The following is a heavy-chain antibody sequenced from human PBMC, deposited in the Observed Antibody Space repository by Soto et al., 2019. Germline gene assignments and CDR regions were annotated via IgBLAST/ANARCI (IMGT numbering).Heavy chain of an antibody. CDR2: ISAYNGNT. Sequence: QVQLAQSGAEVKKPGASVKVSCKASGYTFSTYGINWVRQAPGQGLEWMGWISAYNGNTKYAQKLQGRVTMTTDTYNTTAYMDLRSLRSDDTAVYYCARGAATGRVSHYYGMAVWGQGTTVTVS. CDR1: GYTFSTYG. V-gene: IGHV1-18*01. D-gene: IGHD1-26*01. J-gene: IGHJ6*02. CDR3: ARGAATGRVSHYYGMAV.